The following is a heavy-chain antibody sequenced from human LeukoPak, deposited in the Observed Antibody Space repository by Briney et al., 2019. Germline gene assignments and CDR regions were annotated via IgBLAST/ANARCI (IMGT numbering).Heavy chain of an antibody. Sequence: SVKVSCKASGGTFSSYAISWVRQAPGQGLEWMGGIIPIFGTANYAQKFQGRVTITTDESTSTAYMELSSLRSEDTAVYYCAMPSIAARLGNGYYYMDVWDKGTTVTVSS. CDR2: IIPIFGTA. CDR1: GGTFSSYA. J-gene: IGHJ6*03. D-gene: IGHD6-6*01. CDR3: AMPSIAARLGNGYYYMDV. V-gene: IGHV1-69*05.